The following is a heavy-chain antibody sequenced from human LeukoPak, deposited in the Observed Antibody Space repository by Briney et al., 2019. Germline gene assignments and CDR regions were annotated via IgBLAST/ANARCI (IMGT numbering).Heavy chain of an antibody. J-gene: IGHJ4*02. CDR3: ARGRDGYNYLDYFDY. CDR1: GFTFSSYG. CDR2: IWYDGSNK. Sequence: GGSLRLSCAASGFTFSSYGMHWVRQAPGKGLEWVAVIWYDGSNKYYADSVKGRFTISRDNSKNTLYLQMNSLRAEDTAVYYCARGRDGYNYLDYFDYWGQGTLVTVSS. D-gene: IGHD5-24*01. V-gene: IGHV3-33*01.